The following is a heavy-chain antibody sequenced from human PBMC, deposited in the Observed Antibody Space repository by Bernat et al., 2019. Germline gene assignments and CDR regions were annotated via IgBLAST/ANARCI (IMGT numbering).Heavy chain of an antibody. Sequence: EVQLLESGGGLVQPGGSLRLSCAASGFTFLSYAMSWVRQAPGKGLEWVSAMSGSGIDTYYADSVQGRFTISRDSSKNTVYLQMSGLRAEDTAVYYCSGYGGNSVWDQGTRVTVSS. CDR3: SGYGGNSV. CDR2: MSGSGIDT. V-gene: IGHV3-23*01. CDR1: GFTFLSYA. J-gene: IGHJ4*02. D-gene: IGHD2-21*02.